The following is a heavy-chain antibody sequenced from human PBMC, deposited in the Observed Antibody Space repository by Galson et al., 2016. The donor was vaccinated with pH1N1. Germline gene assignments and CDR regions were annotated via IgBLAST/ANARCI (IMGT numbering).Heavy chain of an antibody. CDR2: IYLGGSLI. Sequence: QSGAEVKKPGESLKISCKGSGYRFPSSWIGWVRQMPGKGLEWMGIIYLGGSLIRYRPSFQGQVTISDDKSVNIFDLDWVSLKASDTAMYYCARQNDYGDYRGDAFDIWGQGTMVTVSS. J-gene: IGHJ3*02. CDR3: ARQNDYGDYRGDAFDI. V-gene: IGHV5-51*01. D-gene: IGHD4-17*01. CDR1: GYRFPSSW.